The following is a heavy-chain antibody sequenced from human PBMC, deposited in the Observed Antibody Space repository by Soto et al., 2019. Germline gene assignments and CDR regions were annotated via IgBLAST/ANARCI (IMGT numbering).Heavy chain of an antibody. J-gene: IGHJ6*03. Sequence: GGSLRLSCAASGLTFSTYSMNWVRQAPGKGLEWVSYISSGSSTIYYADSVKGRFTISRDNAKNSLYLQMDSLRAEDTAVYYATRSAYMDVWGTGTTVTVSS. D-gene: IGHD2-2*01. CDR3: TRSAYMDV. CDR1: GLTFSTYS. CDR2: ISSGSSTI. V-gene: IGHV3-48*01.